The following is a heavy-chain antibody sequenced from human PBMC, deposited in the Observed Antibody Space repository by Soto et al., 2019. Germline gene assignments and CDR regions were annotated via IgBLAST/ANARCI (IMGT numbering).Heavy chain of an antibody. Sequence: QVQLQESGPGLVKPSQTLSLTCTVSGGSISSGGYYWSWIRQHPGKGLEWIGYIYYSGSTYYNPSLKSRVTISVDTSKNQFSLKLSAVTAADTAVYYCARDGRAGMVRWFDPWGQGTLVTVSS. J-gene: IGHJ5*02. CDR2: IYYSGST. CDR3: ARDGRAGMVRWFDP. CDR1: GGSISSGGYY. V-gene: IGHV4-31*03. D-gene: IGHD3-10*01.